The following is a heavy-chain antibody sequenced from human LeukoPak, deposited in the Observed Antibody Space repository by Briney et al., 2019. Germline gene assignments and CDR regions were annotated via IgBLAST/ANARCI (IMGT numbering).Heavy chain of an antibody. Sequence: PGGSLRLSCAASGFTFSSYWMSWVRQAPGKGLEWVSYISSSSTTISYADSVKGRFTISRDNAKNSLYLQMNSLRAEDTAVYYCAREYSSSSGRALDIWGQGTMVTVSS. D-gene: IGHD6-6*01. CDR2: ISSSSTTI. J-gene: IGHJ3*02. CDR1: GFTFSSYW. CDR3: AREYSSSSGRALDI. V-gene: IGHV3-48*01.